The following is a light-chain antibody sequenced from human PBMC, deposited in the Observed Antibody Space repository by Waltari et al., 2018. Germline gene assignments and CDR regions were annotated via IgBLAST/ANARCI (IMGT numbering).Light chain of an antibody. J-gene: IGKJ1*01. CDR2: QVS. CDR1: QTLLNTDGNVY. Sequence: DLVMTQSPVTQAVTLGQAASISCTSSQTLLNTDGNVYLNWFHQRPGQSPRRLIYQVSKRDSGVQDRIRGRGSHTDLTLTSSRVEAEDGGVYCCMQGVRPWTFGQGTRVEIK. V-gene: IGKV2-30*01. CDR3: MQGVRPWT.